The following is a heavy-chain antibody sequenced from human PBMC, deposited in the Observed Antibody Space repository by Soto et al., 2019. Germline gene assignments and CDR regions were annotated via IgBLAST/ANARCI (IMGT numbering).Heavy chain of an antibody. V-gene: IGHV3-30-3*01. D-gene: IGHD2-15*01. CDR2: ISSDVVNY. Sequence: VQLVESGGGVVQPGRSLRLSCAASGFTFSSFAMHWVHQAPGKGLEWLAVISSDVVNYYYAESVKGRFTISRDNSKNTLYLQMNSLRNEDTAVYYCAGGGAWTPEGLGYRGQGTLVTVSS. J-gene: IGHJ4*02. CDR3: AGGGAWTPEGLGY. CDR1: GFTFSSFA.